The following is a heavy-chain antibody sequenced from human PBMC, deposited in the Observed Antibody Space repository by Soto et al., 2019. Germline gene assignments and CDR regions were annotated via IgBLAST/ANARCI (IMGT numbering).Heavy chain of an antibody. V-gene: IGHV3-74*01. CDR2: INSDGRRT. CDR3: TRCATKPFDL. J-gene: IGHJ3*01. D-gene: IGHD1-26*01. CDR1: GFTISSYW. Sequence: EVQLVESGGGLVQPGGSLRLSCAASGFTISSYWMHWVRQAPGKGLVWVSRINSDGRRTSYAASVKGRSTISRDHAKNTLYLQMNSLRAEDTAVYYCTRCATKPFDLWGQGTMVTVSS.